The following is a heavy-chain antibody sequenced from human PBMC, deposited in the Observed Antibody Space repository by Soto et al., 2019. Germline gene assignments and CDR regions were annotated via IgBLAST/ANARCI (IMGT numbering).Heavy chain of an antibody. CDR1: GYSINSYD. V-gene: IGHV1-8*01. J-gene: IGHJ4*02. CDR2: MNPKSGNT. CDR3: ARGIVDSGGNCFDS. D-gene: IGHD4-17*01. Sequence: ASVKVSCKASGYSINSYDMNWVRQATGQGLEWMGWMNPKSGNTGFAEKFQGRVKMTWNTSTGTVYLEISSLRPEDTAVYYCARGIVDSGGNCFDSWGQGTQVTVSS.